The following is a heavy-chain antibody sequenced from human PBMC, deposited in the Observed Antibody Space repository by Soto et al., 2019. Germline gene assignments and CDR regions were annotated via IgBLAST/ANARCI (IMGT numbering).Heavy chain of an antibody. Sequence: QGQLVESGGGVVQPGRSLRLSCAASGFTFSSYGMHWVRQAPGKRLEWVAVISYDGSNKYYADSVKGRFTISRDNSKNTLYLQMNSLRAEDTAVYYCNLFGEFYYDGMDVWGQGTTVTASS. V-gene: IGHV3-30*03. D-gene: IGHD3-10*02. CDR2: ISYDGSNK. J-gene: IGHJ6*02. CDR3: NLFGEFYYDGMDV. CDR1: GFTFSSYG.